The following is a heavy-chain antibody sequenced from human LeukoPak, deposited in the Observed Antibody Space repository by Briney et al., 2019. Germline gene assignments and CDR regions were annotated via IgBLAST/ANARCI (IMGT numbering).Heavy chain of an antibody. CDR2: INPSGGST. D-gene: IGHD3-22*01. J-gene: IGHJ4*02. CDR3: ARDLGPSSSGYYRVLFS. Sequence: ASVKVSCKASGYTFTSYYMHWVRQAPGQGLEWMGIINPSGGSTSYAQKFQGRVTMTTDTSTSTAYMELRSLRSDDTAVYYCARDLGPSSSGYYRVLFSWGQGTLVTVSS. CDR1: GYTFTSYY. V-gene: IGHV1-46*01.